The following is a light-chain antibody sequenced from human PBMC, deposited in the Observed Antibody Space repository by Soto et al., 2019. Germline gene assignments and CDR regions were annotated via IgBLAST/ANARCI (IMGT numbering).Light chain of an antibody. Sequence: EIVFTQSPATLSLSPGERATLSCRASHSLSSYLAWYQQKPGQAPRLLIYDASSRATGIPDRFSGGGSGTDFTLTISILEAEYVAVYYCQQFSCYPLTFGGGTRVEIK. CDR1: HSLSSY. V-gene: IGKV3-20*01. J-gene: IGKJ4*01. CDR2: DAS. CDR3: QQFSCYPLT.